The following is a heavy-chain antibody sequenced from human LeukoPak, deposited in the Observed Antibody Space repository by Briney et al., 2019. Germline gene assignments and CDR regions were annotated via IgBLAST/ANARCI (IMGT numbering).Heavy chain of an antibody. CDR2: IYHSGST. Sequence: PSETLSLTCAVYGGSISSSNWWSWVRQPPGKGLEWIGEIYHSGSTNYNPSLKSRVTISVDKSKNQFSLKLSSVTAADTAVYYCARDPTGMVAATPHNWFDPWGQGTLVTVSS. V-gene: IGHV4-4*02. D-gene: IGHD2-15*01. J-gene: IGHJ5*02. CDR3: ARDPTGMVAATPHNWFDP. CDR1: GGSISSSNW.